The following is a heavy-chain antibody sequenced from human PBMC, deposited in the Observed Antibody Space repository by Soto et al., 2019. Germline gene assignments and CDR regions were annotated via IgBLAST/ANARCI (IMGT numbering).Heavy chain of an antibody. CDR1: GFTFSRHA. Sequence: EVQLLESGGGLVQPGGSLRLSCTTSGFTFSRHAMTWVRQAPGRGLQWVSSISNSDDSTYYAASVKGRFTISRDISRSTLYLQMDSLRADDTAVYYCAKGYGDSDSCGQGTQVPVSS. CDR3: AKGYGDSDS. D-gene: IGHD4-17*01. CDR2: ISNSDDST. V-gene: IGHV3-23*01. J-gene: IGHJ4*02.